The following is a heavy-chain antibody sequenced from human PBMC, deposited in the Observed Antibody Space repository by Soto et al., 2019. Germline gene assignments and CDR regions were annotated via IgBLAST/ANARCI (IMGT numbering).Heavy chain of an antibody. Sequence: ASVKVSCKASGYTFTSYYMHWVRQAPGQGLEWMGIINPSGGSTSYAQKFQGRVTMTRDTSTSTVYMELSSLRSEDTAVYYCARGDYYYGSGIQTLYYFDYWGQGTLVTVSS. D-gene: IGHD3-10*01. V-gene: IGHV1-46*03. CDR3: ARGDYYYGSGIQTLYYFDY. CDR2: INPSGGST. CDR1: GYTFTSYY. J-gene: IGHJ4*02.